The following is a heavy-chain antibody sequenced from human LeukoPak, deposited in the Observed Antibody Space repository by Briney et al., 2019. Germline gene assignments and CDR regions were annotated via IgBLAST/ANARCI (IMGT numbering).Heavy chain of an antibody. CDR2: IGGSGVST. D-gene: IGHD1-26*01. Sequence: PGGSLRLSCAASEFTFSSYAMSWVRQAPGKGLEWVSSIGGSGVSTVYADPVKGRFTISRDNSKNTLYLQMNSLRAEDTAVYHCAKRSVSGSYFFDYWGQGALVTVSS. J-gene: IGHJ4*02. V-gene: IGHV3-23*01. CDR3: AKRSVSGSYFFDY. CDR1: EFTFSSYA.